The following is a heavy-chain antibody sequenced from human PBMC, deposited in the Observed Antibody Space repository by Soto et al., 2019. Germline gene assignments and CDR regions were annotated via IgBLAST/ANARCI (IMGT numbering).Heavy chain of an antibody. CDR1: GFTFSSYA. J-gene: IGHJ6*02. Sequence: EVQLLESGGGLVQPGGSLRLSCAASGFTFSSYARSWVRQAPGKGLEWVSAISGSGGSTYYADSVKGRFTISKDNAKNTLYLQMNSLRAEDTAVYYCAKDAARYSYGSLLLYYGMDVWGQGTTVTVSS. D-gene: IGHD5-18*01. CDR3: AKDAARYSYGSLLLYYGMDV. CDR2: ISGSGGST. V-gene: IGHV3-23*01.